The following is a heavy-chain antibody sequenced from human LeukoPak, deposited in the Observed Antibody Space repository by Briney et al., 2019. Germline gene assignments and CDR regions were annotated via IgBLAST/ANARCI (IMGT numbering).Heavy chain of an antibody. Sequence: ASVKVSCKASGYTFTDYYMHWVRQDPGQGLEWMAIINPSGGSTSYAQKFQGRVTMTRDTSTSTVYMELSSLRSEDTAVYYCARGPRAAGLDYWGQGTLVTVSS. J-gene: IGHJ4*02. D-gene: IGHD6-13*01. CDR3: ARGPRAAGLDY. CDR1: GYTFTDYY. V-gene: IGHV1-46*01. CDR2: INPSGGST.